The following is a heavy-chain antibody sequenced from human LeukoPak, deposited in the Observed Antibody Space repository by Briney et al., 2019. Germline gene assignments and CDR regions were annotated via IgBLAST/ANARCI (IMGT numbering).Heavy chain of an antibody. Sequence: KTSETLSLTCVVSGYSISSDYYWVWIRQPPGKGLEWIGEINDSGSTNYNPSLKSRVTISVDTSMNQFSLKLSSVTAADTAEYYCARGLWFGESRPYYYDYWGQGNLVTVST. V-gene: IGHV4-38-2*01. CDR3: ARGLWFGESRPYYYDY. J-gene: IGHJ4*02. D-gene: IGHD3-10*01. CDR1: GYSISSDYY. CDR2: INDSGST.